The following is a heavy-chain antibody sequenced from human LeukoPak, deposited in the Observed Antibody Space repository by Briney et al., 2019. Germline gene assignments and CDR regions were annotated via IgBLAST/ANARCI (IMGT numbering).Heavy chain of an antibody. CDR3: ARDGGKYFDY. D-gene: IGHD3-16*01. V-gene: IGHV4-38-2*02. Sequence: PSETLSLTCTVSGGSISSYYWSWIRQPPGKGLEWIGSIYHSGSTYYNPSLKSRVTISVDTSKNQFSLKLSSVTAADTAVYYCARDGGKYFDYWGQGTLVTVSS. CDR1: GGSISSYY. CDR2: IYHSGST. J-gene: IGHJ4*02.